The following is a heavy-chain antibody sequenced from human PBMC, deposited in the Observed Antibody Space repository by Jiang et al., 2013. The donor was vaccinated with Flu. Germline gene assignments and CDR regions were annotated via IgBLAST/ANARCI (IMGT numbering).Heavy chain of an antibody. CDR2: GTA. J-gene: IGHJ3*02. D-gene: IGHD3-22*01. CDR3: ARGGRGYYYDSSDNHAFDI. V-gene: IGHV1-69*01. Sequence: GTANYAQKFQGRVTITADESTGTAYMELSSLRSEDTAVYYCARGGRGYYYDSSDNHAFDIWGQGTMVTVSS.